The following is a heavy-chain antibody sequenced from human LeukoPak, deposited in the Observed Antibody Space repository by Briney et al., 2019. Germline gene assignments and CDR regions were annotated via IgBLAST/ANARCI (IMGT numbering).Heavy chain of an antibody. CDR1: RFIFSDSW. J-gene: IGHJ4*02. D-gene: IGHD1-7*01. Sequence: GGTLRLSCAASRFIFSDSWKSWVRQAPGKGLERVATLWPDGGTVHYLDSVQGRFTISRDNAENSLYLQMNSLRVEDTAMYYCARLLGSGTTYDYWGQGSLVTVSP. V-gene: IGHV3-7*01. CDR3: ARLLGSGTTYDY. CDR2: LWPDGGTV.